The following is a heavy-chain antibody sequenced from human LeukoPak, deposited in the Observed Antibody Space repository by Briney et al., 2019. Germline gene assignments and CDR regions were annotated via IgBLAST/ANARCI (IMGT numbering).Heavy chain of an antibody. V-gene: IGHV4-59*01. CDR1: GGSISGYF. J-gene: IGHJ5*02. CDR3: ATSPRRALANWFDP. CDR2: SYYSGST. D-gene: IGHD3-3*02. Sequence: PSETLSLTYIVSGGSISGYFWSWIRQPPGKGLEWIGYSYYSGSTNYNPSLKSRVTISVDTSKNQFSLKLSSVTAADTAVYYCATSPRRALANWFDPWGQGTLVTVSS.